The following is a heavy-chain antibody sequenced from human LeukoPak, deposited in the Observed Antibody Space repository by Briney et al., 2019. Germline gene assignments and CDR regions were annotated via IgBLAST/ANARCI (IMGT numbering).Heavy chain of an antibody. D-gene: IGHD3-10*01. V-gene: IGHV3-23*01. Sequence: GGSLRLSCAASGFTFSNAWMNWVRQAPGKGLEWVSSISGSGSSTYYADSVKDRFTISRDSSKNTIYLQMNSLRAEDTAVFYCAKSGGGTTKNRYYFDYWGQGTLVTVSS. J-gene: IGHJ4*02. CDR2: ISGSGSST. CDR3: AKSGGGTTKNRYYFDY. CDR1: GFTFSNAW.